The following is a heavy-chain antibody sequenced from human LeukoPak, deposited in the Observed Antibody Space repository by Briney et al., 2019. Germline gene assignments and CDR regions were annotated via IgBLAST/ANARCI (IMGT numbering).Heavy chain of an antibody. CDR1: GFTFSTYG. CDR2: IWYDGSNK. CDR3: ARAVGPFDY. J-gene: IGHJ4*02. Sequence: PGRSLRLSCAASGFTFSTYGMHWVRQAPGKGREWVAVIWYDGSNKYYADSVKGRFTISRDNSKNTLYLQMNSLRAEDTAVYYCARAVGPFDYWGQGTLVTVSS. V-gene: IGHV3-33*01.